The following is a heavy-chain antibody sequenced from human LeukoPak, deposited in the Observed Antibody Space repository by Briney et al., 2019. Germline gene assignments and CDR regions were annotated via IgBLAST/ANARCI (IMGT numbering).Heavy chain of an antibody. CDR3: ARENRDYYDSSGQRGDYYYMDV. CDR1: GGTFSSYA. CDR2: IIPIFGTA. J-gene: IGHJ6*03. V-gene: IGHV1-69*05. Sequence: SVKVSCKSSGGTFSSYAISWVRQAPGQGLEWMGVIIPIFGTANCAQKFQGRVTITTDESTRKAYMTLSSLRSEDTAEYYCARENRDYYDSSGQRGDYYYMDVWGKGTTVTVSS. D-gene: IGHD3-22*01.